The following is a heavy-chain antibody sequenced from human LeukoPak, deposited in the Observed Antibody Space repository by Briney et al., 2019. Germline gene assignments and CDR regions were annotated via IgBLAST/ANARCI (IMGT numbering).Heavy chain of an antibody. V-gene: IGHV4-31*03. D-gene: IGHD3-10*01. CDR3: ARGEFITMVRGPIDY. Sequence: SETLSLTCTVSGGSISSGGYYWSWIRQHPGKGLEWIGYIYYGGSTYYNPSLKSRVTISVDTSKNQFSLKLSSVTAADTAVYYCARGEFITMVRGPIDYWGQGTLVTVSS. J-gene: IGHJ4*02. CDR2: IYYGGST. CDR1: GGSISSGGYY.